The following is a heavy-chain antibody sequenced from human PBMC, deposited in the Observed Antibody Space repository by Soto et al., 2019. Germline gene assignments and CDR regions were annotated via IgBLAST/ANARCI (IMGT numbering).Heavy chain of an antibody. CDR3: TRDPGYGRGVSFDP. V-gene: IGHV3-66*01. CDR2: IYSSGDT. D-gene: IGHD2-8*01. Sequence: EVQLVESGGGLVQPGGSLRLSCAASGFSVSDNYMSWVRQAPGKGLEWISVIYSSGDTDYADSVKGRLTISRDNSRNTLYLQIKHLRDEDTAISYCTRDPGYGRGVSFDPWGQGIPVTVSS. J-gene: IGHJ5*02. CDR1: GFSVSDNY.